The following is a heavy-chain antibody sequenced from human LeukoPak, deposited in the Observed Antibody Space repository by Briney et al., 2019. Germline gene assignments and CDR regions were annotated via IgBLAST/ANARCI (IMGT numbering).Heavy chain of an antibody. Sequence: GGSLRLSCAASGFTFSNTWLTWARQSPGRGLEWVAFYRTNTGGGTPKYAAPVEGRFTTSRDDSTNTRILQMNSLTLEETASYYCVIPLRWELSIDYWGQGTLVTVSS. J-gene: IGHJ4*02. CDR3: VIPLRWELSIDY. V-gene: IGHV3-15*01. CDR2: YRTNTGGGTP. CDR1: GFTFSNTW. D-gene: IGHD1-7*01.